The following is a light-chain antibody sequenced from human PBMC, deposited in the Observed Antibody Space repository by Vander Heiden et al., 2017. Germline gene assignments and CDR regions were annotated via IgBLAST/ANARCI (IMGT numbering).Light chain of an antibody. CDR3: SSYTSSSTLEV. CDR1: SSDVGGYNY. V-gene: IGLV2-14*01. CDR2: DVS. Sequence: QSALTQPAYVSGSPGQSITISCTGTSSDVGGYNYVSWYQQHPGKAPKLMIYDVSNRPSGVSNRFSGSKSGNTASLTIAGLQAEDEADYYCSSYTSSSTLEVFGGGTKLTVL. J-gene: IGLJ2*01.